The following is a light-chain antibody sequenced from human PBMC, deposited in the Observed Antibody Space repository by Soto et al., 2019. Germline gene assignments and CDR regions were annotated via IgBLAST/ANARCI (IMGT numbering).Light chain of an antibody. CDR1: TSDIGSYNL. CDR3: CSYTNSRTSV. V-gene: IGLV2-23*01. J-gene: IGLJ2*01. Sequence: QSALTQPASVSGSPGQSITISCTGATSDIGSYNLVSWYQHHPGKAPKLMIYEGSKRPSGVSTRFSGSKSGNTASLTISGLQGDDEADYYCCSYTNSRTSVFGGGTQLTVL. CDR2: EGS.